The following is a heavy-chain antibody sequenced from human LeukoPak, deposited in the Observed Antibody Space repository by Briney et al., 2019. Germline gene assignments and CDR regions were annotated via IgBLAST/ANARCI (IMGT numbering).Heavy chain of an antibody. Sequence: PSETLSLTCTVSGGSISSSSYYWGWIRQPPGKGLEWIGSIYYSGSTYYNPSLKSRVTISVDTSKNQFSPNLTSVTAADTAVYYCARQGTMIVVVSSWGQGILVTVSS. CDR3: ARQGTMIVVVSS. J-gene: IGHJ4*02. D-gene: IGHD3-22*01. CDR1: GGSISSSSYY. V-gene: IGHV4-39*01. CDR2: IYYSGST.